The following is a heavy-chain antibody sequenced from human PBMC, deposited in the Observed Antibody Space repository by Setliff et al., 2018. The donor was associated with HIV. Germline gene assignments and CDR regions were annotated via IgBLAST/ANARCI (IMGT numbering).Heavy chain of an antibody. CDR1: GGSISNFY. CDR2: IYSTGDT. Sequence: SETLSLTCSVSGGSISNFYWSWIRQPPGKGLEWVGHIYSTGDTNYNPSLKSRVTMSVDTSKNQFSLKLSSVTAADTAVYYCARTLAYHAFDIWGQGTMVTVSS. D-gene: IGHD2-2*01. CDR3: ARTLAYHAFDI. V-gene: IGHV4-4*07. J-gene: IGHJ3*02.